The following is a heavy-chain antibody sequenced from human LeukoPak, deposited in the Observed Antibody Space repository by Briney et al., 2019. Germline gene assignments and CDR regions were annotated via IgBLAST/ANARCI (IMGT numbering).Heavy chain of an antibody. V-gene: IGHV3-21*01. D-gene: IGHD3-9*01. CDR3: ARHYDFLTGSEYYYYGMDV. J-gene: IGHJ6*02. CDR1: GFTFSNYS. CDR2: ISSNSSYI. Sequence: GGSLTLSCAASGFTFSNYSMNWVRQAPGKGLEWVSSISSNSSYIYYADSVKGRFTISRDNAKNSVYLQLNRLRAEDTAVYYCARHYDFLTGSEYYYYGMDVWGQGTTVTVSS.